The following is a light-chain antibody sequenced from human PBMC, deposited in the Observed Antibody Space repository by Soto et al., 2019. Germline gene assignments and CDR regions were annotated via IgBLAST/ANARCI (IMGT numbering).Light chain of an antibody. J-gene: IGKJ1*01. CDR3: QQYSSHRT. Sequence: DIQMTQTPSTLSASVGDRVTINCRASQNVNDYLAWYQQKPGNSPKVLIYDASTLERGVPSRFSGNGSGTEFTLTFSGLQADDFATYSCQQYSSHRTFGQGTKVEVK. CDR1: QNVNDY. V-gene: IGKV1-5*01. CDR2: DAS.